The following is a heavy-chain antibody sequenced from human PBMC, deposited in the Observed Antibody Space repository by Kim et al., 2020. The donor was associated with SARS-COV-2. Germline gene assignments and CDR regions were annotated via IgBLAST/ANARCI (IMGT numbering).Heavy chain of an antibody. J-gene: IGHJ4*02. V-gene: IGHV4-34*01. CDR2: INHSGST. Sequence: SETLSLTCAVYGGSFSGYYWSWIRQPPGKGLEWIGEINHSGSTNYNPSLKSRVTISVDTSKNQFSLKLSSVTAADTAVYYCARGSRGYSYGYPLNYWGQGTLVTVSS. CDR1: GGSFSGYY. D-gene: IGHD5-18*01. CDR3: ARGSRGYSYGYPLNY.